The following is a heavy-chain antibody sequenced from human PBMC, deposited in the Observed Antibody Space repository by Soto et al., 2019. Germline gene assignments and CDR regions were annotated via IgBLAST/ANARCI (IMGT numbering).Heavy chain of an antibody. V-gene: IGHV4-59*12. CDR1: GASIYTDY. D-gene: IGHD1-26*01. J-gene: IGHJ3*02. CDR3: ARDWGGSYSRRAFDI. CDR2: ISDGGST. Sequence: SETLSLTCNVSGASIYTDYWNWIRQSPGKGLEWIGYISDGGSTNYNPSLESRVTISLDTSKKQVSLKLSSVTPEDTAVYYCARDWGGSYSRRAFDIWGQGTMVTVSS.